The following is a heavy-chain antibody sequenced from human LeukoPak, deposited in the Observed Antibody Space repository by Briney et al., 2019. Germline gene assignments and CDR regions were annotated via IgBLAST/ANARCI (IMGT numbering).Heavy chain of an antibody. Sequence: PSETLSLTCTVSGGSISSNSYYWGWIRQPPGKGLEWIGCIYYSGSTYYNPSLKSRVTISVDTSKNQFSLKLSSVTAADTAVYYCARVVVAANPFDYWGQGTLVTVSS. CDR3: ARVVVAANPFDY. D-gene: IGHD2-15*01. CDR1: GGSISSNSYY. V-gene: IGHV4-39*07. J-gene: IGHJ4*02. CDR2: IYYSGST.